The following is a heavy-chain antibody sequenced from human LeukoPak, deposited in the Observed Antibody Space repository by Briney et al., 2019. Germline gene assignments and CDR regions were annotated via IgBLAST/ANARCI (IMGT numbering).Heavy chain of an antibody. V-gene: IGHV1-8*01. J-gene: IGHJ4*02. D-gene: IGHD5-18*01. Sequence: GASVKVSCKASGYTFTSYDINWVRQATEQGLEWMGWMNPNSGNTGYAQKFQGRVTMTRNTSINTAYMELSSLRSEDTAVYYCARAQTFGYSYGDLDYWGQGTLVTVSS. CDR2: MNPNSGNT. CDR1: GYTFTSYD. CDR3: ARAQTFGYSYGDLDY.